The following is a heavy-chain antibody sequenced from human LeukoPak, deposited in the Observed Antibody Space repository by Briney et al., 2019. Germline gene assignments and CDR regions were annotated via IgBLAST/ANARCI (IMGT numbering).Heavy chain of an antibody. CDR3: ASGTTGNAIDY. Sequence: PSETLSFTCTVSGGSISSHYWSWIRQPPGKGLEWIGYIYYSGSTNYNPSLKSRVTISVDTSKNQFSLKLSSVTAADTAVYYCASGTTGNAIDYWGQGTLVTVSS. V-gene: IGHV4-59*11. D-gene: IGHD1-1*01. CDR2: IYYSGST. J-gene: IGHJ4*02. CDR1: GGSISSHY.